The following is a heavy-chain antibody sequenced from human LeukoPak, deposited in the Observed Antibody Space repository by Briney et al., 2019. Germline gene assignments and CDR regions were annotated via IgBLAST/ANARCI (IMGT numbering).Heavy chain of an antibody. CDR3: ATSRDSHIYCSGDDCYRNKGAFDL. V-gene: IGHV1-24*01. Sequence: ASVKVSCKVSGDTLTELSMHWVRQAPGKGLEWMGGFDPEDDETVYAQQFQGRVTMTEDTSTDTAYLEVRSLRSEDTAVYYCATSRDSHIYCSGDDCYRNKGAFDLWGQGTMVTVSS. CDR2: FDPEDDET. CDR1: GDTLTELS. D-gene: IGHD2-15*01. J-gene: IGHJ3*01.